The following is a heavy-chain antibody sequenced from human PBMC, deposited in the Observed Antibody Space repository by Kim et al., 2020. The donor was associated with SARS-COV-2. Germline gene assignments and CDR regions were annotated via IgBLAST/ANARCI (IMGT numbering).Heavy chain of an antibody. CDR3: ARDTLDIVVVVAATPLFYFDY. CDR1: GFTFSSYA. D-gene: IGHD2-15*01. CDR2: ISYDGSNK. Sequence: GGSLRLSCAASGFTFSSYAMHWVRQAPGKGLEWVAVISYDGSNKYYADSVKGRFTISRDNSKNTLYLQMNSLRAEDTAVYYCARDTLDIVVVVAATPLFYFDYWGQGTLVTVSS. J-gene: IGHJ4*02. V-gene: IGHV3-30*04.